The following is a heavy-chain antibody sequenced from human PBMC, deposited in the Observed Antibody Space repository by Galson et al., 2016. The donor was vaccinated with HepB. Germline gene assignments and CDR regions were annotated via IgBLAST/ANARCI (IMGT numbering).Heavy chain of an antibody. Sequence: TLSLTCSVSGDSIISNNYYWSWIRQPAGKGLEWIGRFSASGSNKYNPSLESRVTLSVDTSKNQFPLKLSSVTATDTAGYYCARDSHGVDAFNVWGQGTLVAVSS. CDR2: FSASGSN. V-gene: IGHV4-61*02. CDR1: GDSIISNNYY. CDR3: ARDSHGVDAFNV. J-gene: IGHJ3*01. D-gene: IGHD4-17*01.